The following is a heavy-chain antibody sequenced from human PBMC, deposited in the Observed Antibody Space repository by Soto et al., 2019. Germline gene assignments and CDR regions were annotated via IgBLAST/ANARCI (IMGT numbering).Heavy chain of an antibody. D-gene: IGHD2-15*01. CDR2: INHSGST. V-gene: IGHV4-34*01. CDR1: GGSFSGYY. CDR3: ARGDPDIVVGDAFDI. J-gene: IGHJ3*02. Sequence: SETLSLTCAVYGGSFSGYYWSWIRQPPGKGLEWIGEINHSGSTNYNPSLKSRVTISVDTSKNQFSLKLSSVTAADTAVYYCARGDPDIVVGDAFDIWGQGTMVTVSS.